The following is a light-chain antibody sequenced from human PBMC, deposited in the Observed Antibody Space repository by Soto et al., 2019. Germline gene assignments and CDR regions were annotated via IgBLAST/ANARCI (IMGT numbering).Light chain of an antibody. Sequence: QSALTQPASVSGSPGQSITISCTGTSSDVGGYNYVSWYQQHPGKAPKLMIYDVSNRPSGVSNPFSGSKSGNTASLTISGLQAEDEADYYCSSYTSSSTPLVFGGGTKVTVL. V-gene: IGLV2-14*01. CDR1: SSDVGGYNY. CDR2: DVS. J-gene: IGLJ2*01. CDR3: SSYTSSSTPLV.